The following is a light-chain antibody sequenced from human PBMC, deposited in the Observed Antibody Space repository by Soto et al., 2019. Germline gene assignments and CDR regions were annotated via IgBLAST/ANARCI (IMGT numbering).Light chain of an antibody. CDR2: DAS. Sequence: DIQMTPSPSALSSAVGGKIPIPCQASQDIGNYLNWYQQRPGKAPKLLILDASSLDTGVPSRFSGSGSGTDFTFTISSLQSEDIATYYCQQYYNVPITFGQGTRLEIK. CDR1: QDIGNY. J-gene: IGKJ5*01. V-gene: IGKV1-33*01. CDR3: QQYYNVPIT.